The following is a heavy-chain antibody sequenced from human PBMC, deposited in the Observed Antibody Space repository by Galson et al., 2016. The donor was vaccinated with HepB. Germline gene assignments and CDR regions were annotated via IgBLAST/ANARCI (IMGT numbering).Heavy chain of an antibody. CDR1: GFTFNSYS. J-gene: IGHJ4*02. Sequence: SLRLSCAASGFTFNSYSMNWVRQAPGKGLEWVSYISSSSATIYYADSVKGRFTISRDNAKNSLYLQVNSLRAEDTAVYYCASRGGVDYWGQGTLVTVSS. CDR3: ASRGGVDY. V-gene: IGHV3-48*01. CDR2: ISSSSATI.